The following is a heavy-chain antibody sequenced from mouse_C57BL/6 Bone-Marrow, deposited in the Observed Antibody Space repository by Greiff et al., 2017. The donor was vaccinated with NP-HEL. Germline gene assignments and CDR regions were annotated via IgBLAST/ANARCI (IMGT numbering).Heavy chain of an antibody. D-gene: IGHD1-1*01. Sequence: QVQLQQPGAELVKPGASVKLSCKASGYTFTSYWMQWVKQRPGQGLEWIGEIDPSDSYTNYKQKFKGKATLTVDTSSSTAYMQLSSLTSEDSAVYYCARRRGYYGSSYSYFDVWGTGTTVTVSS. CDR1: GYTFTSYW. CDR2: IDPSDSYT. V-gene: IGHV1-50*01. J-gene: IGHJ1*03. CDR3: ARRRGYYGSSYSYFDV.